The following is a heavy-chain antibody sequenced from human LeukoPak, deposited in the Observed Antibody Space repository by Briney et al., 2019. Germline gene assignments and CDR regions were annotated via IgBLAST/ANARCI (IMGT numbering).Heavy chain of an antibody. Sequence: PGGSLRLSCAASGFTFDDYAMHWVRQAPGKGLEWVSGISWNSGSIGYADSVKGRFTISRDNAKNSLYLQMNSLRAEDTALYYRAKVDGYCSGGSCYDYFDYWGQGTLVTVSS. CDR3: AKVDGYCSGGSCYDYFDY. V-gene: IGHV3-9*01. J-gene: IGHJ4*02. CDR1: GFTFDDYA. D-gene: IGHD2-15*01. CDR2: ISWNSGSI.